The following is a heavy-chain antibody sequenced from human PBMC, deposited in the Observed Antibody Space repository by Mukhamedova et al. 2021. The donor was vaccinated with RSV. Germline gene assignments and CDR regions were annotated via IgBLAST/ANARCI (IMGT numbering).Heavy chain of an antibody. D-gene: IGHD6-19*01. CDR2: IKLDGTEK. J-gene: IGHJ4*01. V-gene: IGHV3-7*03. CDR3: ARTKEGQWLVPGPLDY. Sequence: GKGLEWVANIKLDGTEKYYVDSVRGRFTVSRDNVKNSLYLQMNSLRAEDTAVYYCARTKEGQWLVPGPLDYWGHGTLVTVSS.